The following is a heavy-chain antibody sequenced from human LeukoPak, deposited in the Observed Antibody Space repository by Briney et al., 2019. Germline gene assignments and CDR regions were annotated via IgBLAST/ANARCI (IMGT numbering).Heavy chain of an antibody. J-gene: IGHJ4*02. V-gene: IGHV1-8*01. CDR3: ARAPMGAAALY. D-gene: IGHD6-13*01. Sequence: ASVKVSCKASGYTFSNFDINWVRQATGQGLEWMGWMNPVSGNAGSAQKFQGRVTLTRDTSISTAYMELSSLRSDDTAFYYCARAPMGAAALYWGQGTLVTVST. CDR1: GYTFSNFD. CDR2: MNPVSGNA.